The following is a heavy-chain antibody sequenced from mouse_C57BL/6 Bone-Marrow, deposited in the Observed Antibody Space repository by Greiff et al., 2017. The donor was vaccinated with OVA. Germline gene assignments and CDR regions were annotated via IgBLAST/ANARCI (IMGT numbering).Heavy chain of an antibody. CDR1: GYAFSSSW. J-gene: IGHJ2*01. CDR3: ASGVPLDY. V-gene: IGHV1-82*01. Sequence: LVESGPELVQPGASVKISCKASGYAFSSSWMNWVKQRPGKGLEWIGRIYPGDGDTNYNGKFKGKATLTADKSSSTAYMQLSSLTSEDSAVYFCASGVPLDYWGQGTTLTVSS. D-gene: IGHD5-1*01. CDR2: IYPGDGDT.